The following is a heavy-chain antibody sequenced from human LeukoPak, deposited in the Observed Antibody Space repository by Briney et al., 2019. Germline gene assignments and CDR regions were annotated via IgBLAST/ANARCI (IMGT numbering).Heavy chain of an antibody. J-gene: IGHJ4*02. CDR2: ISGSGGST. V-gene: IGHV3-23*01. Sequence: SGGSLRFSCAASGFTFSSYAMSWVRQAPGKGLEWVSAISGSGGSTYYADSVKGRFTISRDNSKNTLYLQMNSLRAEDTAVYYCAKSGALRYFDWLAPGDYWGQGTLVTVSS. D-gene: IGHD3-9*01. CDR3: AKSGALRYFDWLAPGDY. CDR1: GFTFSSYA.